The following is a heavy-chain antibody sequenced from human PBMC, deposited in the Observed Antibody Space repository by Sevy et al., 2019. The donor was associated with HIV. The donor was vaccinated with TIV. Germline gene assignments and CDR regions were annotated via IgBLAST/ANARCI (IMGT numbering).Heavy chain of an antibody. CDR3: ARESYDFWTGPMDYDYGMDV. J-gene: IGHJ6*02. Sequence: ASVKVSCKASGYSFSDNGYYIHWVRQAPGQGLEWMGWINPKSGSTNYAQKFQGRVSMTRDTSVSTANMVMSRLSSDDTAVYYCARESYDFWTGPMDYDYGMDVWGQGTTVTVSS. V-gene: IGHV1-2*02. CDR2: INPKSGST. D-gene: IGHD3-3*01. CDR1: GYSFSDNGYY.